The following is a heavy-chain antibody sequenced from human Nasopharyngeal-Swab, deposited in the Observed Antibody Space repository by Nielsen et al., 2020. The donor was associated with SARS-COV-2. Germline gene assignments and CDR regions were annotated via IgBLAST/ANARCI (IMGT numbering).Heavy chain of an antibody. D-gene: IGHD7-27*01. CDR1: GFFFSNFS. V-gene: IGHV3-21*01. Sequence: GGSLRLSRSPSGFFFSNFSMIWVRPAPGEGLGWVSAISSSSTYIYYADSVKGRFTISRDNAKNTIYLQMNSLRAEDTAVYYCARDFDKTGDWGQGTLVTVSS. J-gene: IGHJ4*02. CDR2: ISSSSTYI. CDR3: ARDFDKTGD.